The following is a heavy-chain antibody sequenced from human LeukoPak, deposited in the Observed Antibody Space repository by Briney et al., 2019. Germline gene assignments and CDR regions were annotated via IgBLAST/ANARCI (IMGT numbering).Heavy chain of an antibody. CDR3: ARDGYYYDSSGSLPY. CDR1: GFTFSSYW. CDR2: IKQDGSEK. V-gene: IGHV3-7*01. J-gene: IGHJ4*02. Sequence: GGSLRLSCAASGFTFSSYWMSWVRQAPGKGLEWVANIKQDGSEKYYVDSVKGRFTISRDNAKNSLYLQMNSLRAEDTAVYYCARDGYYYDSSGSLPYWGQGTLVTVSS. D-gene: IGHD3-22*01.